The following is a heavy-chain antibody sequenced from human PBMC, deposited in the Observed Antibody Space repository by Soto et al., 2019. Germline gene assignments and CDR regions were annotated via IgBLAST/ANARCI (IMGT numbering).Heavy chain of an antibody. D-gene: IGHD1-1*01. V-gene: IGHV1-8*01. CDR3: ARDFTGTPRRDAFDI. Sequence: ASVKVSCKASGYAFTSYDINWVRQATGQGLEWMGWMNPNIGNTGYAQKFQGRVTMTRNTSISTAYMELSSLRSEDTAVYYCARDFTGTPRRDAFDIWGQGTMVTVSS. CDR2: MNPNIGNT. J-gene: IGHJ3*02. CDR1: GYAFTSYD.